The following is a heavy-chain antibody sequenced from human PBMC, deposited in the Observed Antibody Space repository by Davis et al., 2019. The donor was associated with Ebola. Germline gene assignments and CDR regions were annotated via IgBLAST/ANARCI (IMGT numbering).Heavy chain of an antibody. V-gene: IGHV3-7*01. CDR1: GFTFSSYW. CDR2: IKQDGSEK. D-gene: IGHD6-25*01. J-gene: IGHJ4*02. Sequence: PGGSLRLSCAASGFTFSSYWMSWVRQAPGKGLEWVANIKQDGSEKYYVDSVEGRFTVSRDNAKNSLFLQMNSLRVEDTAIYYCARREAASIDYWGQGTLVTVSS. CDR3: ARREAASIDY.